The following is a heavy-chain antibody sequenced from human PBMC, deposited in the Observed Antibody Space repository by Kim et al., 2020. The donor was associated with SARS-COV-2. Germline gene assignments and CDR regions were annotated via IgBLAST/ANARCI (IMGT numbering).Heavy chain of an antibody. D-gene: IGHD3-10*01. J-gene: IGHJ5*02. CDR1: GFTFSSYS. V-gene: IGHV3-48*02. Sequence: GGSLRLSCAASGFTFSSYSMNWVRQAPGKGLEWVSYISSSSSTIYYADSVKGRFTISRDNAKNSLYLQMNSLRDEDTAVYYCARDGLITMVQGVTLPCWFDPWGQGTLVTVSS. CDR2: ISSSSSTI. CDR3: ARDGLITMVQGVTLPCWFDP.